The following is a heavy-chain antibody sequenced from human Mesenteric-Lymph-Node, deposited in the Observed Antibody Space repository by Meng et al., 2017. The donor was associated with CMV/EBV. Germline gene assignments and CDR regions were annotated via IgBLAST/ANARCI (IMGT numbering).Heavy chain of an antibody. CDR2: IYYDGNNK. CDR3: ARSSGGSSNWPPAS. Sequence: GESLKISCAASGFTFSSYGMHWVRQAPGKGLEWVALIYYDGNNKYYADSVRGRFTISRDNSKNTLYLRMNSLRAEDTAVYYCARSSGGSSNWPPASWGQGTLVTVSS. J-gene: IGHJ5*02. D-gene: IGHD6-13*01. CDR1: GFTFSSYG. V-gene: IGHV3-33*01.